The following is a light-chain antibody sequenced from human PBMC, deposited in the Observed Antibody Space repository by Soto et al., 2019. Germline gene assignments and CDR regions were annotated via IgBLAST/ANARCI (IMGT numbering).Light chain of an antibody. V-gene: IGLV2-14*01. Sequence: QSALTQPASVSGSPGQSITISCTGTSNDVGFYNYVSWYQQHPGKAPKLMIYEVTNRPSGVSDRFSGSKSDNTSSLTISGLQAEDEADYYCSSYTISSTWVFGGGTKLTVL. CDR2: EVT. CDR3: SSYTISSTWV. J-gene: IGLJ3*02. CDR1: SNDVGFYNY.